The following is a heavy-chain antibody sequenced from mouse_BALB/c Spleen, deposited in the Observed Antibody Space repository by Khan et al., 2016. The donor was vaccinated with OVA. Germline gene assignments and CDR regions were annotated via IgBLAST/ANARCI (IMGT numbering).Heavy chain of an antibody. CDR1: GYTFTDYA. D-gene: IGHD2-3*01. J-gene: IGHJ2*01. CDR2: ISPYSGNT. CDR3: TRPAYDGYYDY. V-gene: IGHV1S137*01. Sequence: QVQLQQSGPELVRPGVSVKISCKGSGYTFTDYAMHWVKQSHAKSLEWIGLISPYSGNTNYKQKFKGKATMTVDKSSSTAYMELARLKSEASAIYYCTRPAYDGYYDYWGQGTTLTVSS.